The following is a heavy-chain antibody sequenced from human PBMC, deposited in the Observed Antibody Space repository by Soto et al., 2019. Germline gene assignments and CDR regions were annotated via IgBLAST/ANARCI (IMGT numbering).Heavy chain of an antibody. CDR3: ARANIVATIFDY. D-gene: IGHD5-12*01. J-gene: IGHJ4*02. Sequence: SETLSLTCTVSGGSISSSSYYWGWIRQPPGKGLEWIGSIYYSGSTYYNPSLKSRVTISVDTSKNQFSLKLSSVTAADTAVYYCARANIVATIFDYWGQGTRVTVSS. CDR1: GGSISSSSYY. V-gene: IGHV4-39*01. CDR2: IYYSGST.